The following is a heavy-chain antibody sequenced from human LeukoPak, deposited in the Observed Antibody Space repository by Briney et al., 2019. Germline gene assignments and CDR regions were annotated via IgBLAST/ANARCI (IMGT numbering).Heavy chain of an antibody. CDR1: GXSFNNHA. CDR3: ARDRDYNYFDP. Sequence: GRSLRLSWAASGXSFNNHAVYWVRQASGKGLEWVADISYDGSSKYYADSVKGRFTISRDNSKNTLYLQMNSLRAEDTAVYYCARDRDYNYFDPWGQGTLVTVSS. CDR2: ISYDGSSK. J-gene: IGHJ5*02. V-gene: IGHV3-30-3*01. D-gene: IGHD5-24*01.